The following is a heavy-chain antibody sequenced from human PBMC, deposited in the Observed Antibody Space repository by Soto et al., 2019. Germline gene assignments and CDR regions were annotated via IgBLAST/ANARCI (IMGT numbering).Heavy chain of an antibody. CDR2: VYTSDYT. CDR3: ARSVAVPGAHIDY. V-gene: IGHV4-4*08. CDR1: GASIRSYY. Sequence: SETLSLTCSVSGASIRSYYWHWIRQPPGKGLEWIGYVYTSDYTRYSSSLKSRVTISVDTSKSQFYLRLNSVTAADTAVYFCARSVAVPGAHIDYWGQGTQVTVSS. D-gene: IGHD6-19*01. J-gene: IGHJ4*02.